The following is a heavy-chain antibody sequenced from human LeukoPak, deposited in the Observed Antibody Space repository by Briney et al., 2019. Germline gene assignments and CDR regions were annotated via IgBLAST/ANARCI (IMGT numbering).Heavy chain of an antibody. CDR1: GFTFSSYS. CDR3: AEHGITMIGGV. CDR2: ICSSGSTI. D-gene: IGHD3-10*02. Sequence: GGPLRLSCAASGFTFSSYSMNWVRQAPGKGLEWVSYICSSGSTIYYADSVKGRFNISRDNDKNSLYLHMNSPRAEDTSVLYCAEHGITMIGGVGGKGTTVTISS. V-gene: IGHV3-48*04. J-gene: IGHJ6*04.